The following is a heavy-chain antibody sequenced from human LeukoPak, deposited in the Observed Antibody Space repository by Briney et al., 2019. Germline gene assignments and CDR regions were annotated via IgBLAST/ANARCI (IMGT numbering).Heavy chain of an antibody. J-gene: IGHJ4*02. D-gene: IGHD2-2*01. CDR2: VNTNTGNP. Sequence: ASVKVSCKASGYSFTGYAMNWVRQAPGQGLEWMGWVNTNTGNPTYAQGFTGRFVFSLDTSVSTAYLQISSLKAEDTAVYYCARQGPGYCGSTSCYGVDYWGQGSLVTVSS. V-gene: IGHV7-4-1*02. CDR1: GYSFTGYA. CDR3: ARQGPGYCGSTSCYGVDY.